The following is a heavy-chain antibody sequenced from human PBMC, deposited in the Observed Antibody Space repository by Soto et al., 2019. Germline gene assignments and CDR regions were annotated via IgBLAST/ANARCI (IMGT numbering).Heavy chain of an antibody. CDR2: ISSSSSTI. V-gene: IGHV3-48*02. Sequence: GGSLSRSCAASGFTFSNYNMNWVRQAPGKGLEWVSSISSSSSTIYYADSVKGRFTISRDNAKNSLYLQMNSLRDEDTAVYYCASRYYYDSSGYYYPYYYWGQGTLVTVSS. CDR1: GFTFSNYN. CDR3: ASRYYYDSSGYYYPYYY. D-gene: IGHD3-22*01. J-gene: IGHJ4*02.